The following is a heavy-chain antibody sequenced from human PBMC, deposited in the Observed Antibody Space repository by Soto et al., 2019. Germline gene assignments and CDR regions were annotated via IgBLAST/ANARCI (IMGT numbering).Heavy chain of an antibody. V-gene: IGHV3-66*02. CDR1: GFTVSSNY. CDR2: INSGGST. CDR3: SRQGGERAFDI. D-gene: IGHD7-27*01. Sequence: GGSLRLSCAASGFTVSSNYMSGGRQAPGKGLEWVSVINSGGSTYYADSVKGRFTISRDTSKNTLYLQMNSLRAEDTAVYYCSRQGGERAFDIWGQGTMVTVSS. J-gene: IGHJ3*02.